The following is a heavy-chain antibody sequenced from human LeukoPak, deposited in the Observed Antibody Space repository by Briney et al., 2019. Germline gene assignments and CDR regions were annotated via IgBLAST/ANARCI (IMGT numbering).Heavy chain of an antibody. CDR2: IIPIFGTA. V-gene: IGHV1-69*05. CDR1: GGTFSSYA. Sequence: ASVKVSCKASGGTFSSYAISWVRQAPGQGLEWMGGIIPIFGTANYAQKFQGRVTITTDESTSTAYMELSSLRSEDAAVYYCARGVVEMATQYYFDYWGQGTLVTVSS. D-gene: IGHD5-24*01. J-gene: IGHJ4*02. CDR3: ARGVVEMATQYYFDY.